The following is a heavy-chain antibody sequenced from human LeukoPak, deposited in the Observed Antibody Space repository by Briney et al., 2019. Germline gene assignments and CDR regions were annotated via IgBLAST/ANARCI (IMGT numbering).Heavy chain of an antibody. D-gene: IGHD3-10*01. J-gene: IGHJ4*02. CDR2: IYYSGST. CDR1: GGSISSSSSY. Sequence: SETLSLTCTVSGGSISSSSSYWGWIRQPPGKGLEWIGSIYYSGSTYYNPSLKSRVTISVDTSKNQFSLKLSSVTAADTAVYYCARHVYGSGSYYFDYWGQGTLVTVSS. V-gene: IGHV4-39*01. CDR3: ARHVYGSGSYYFDY.